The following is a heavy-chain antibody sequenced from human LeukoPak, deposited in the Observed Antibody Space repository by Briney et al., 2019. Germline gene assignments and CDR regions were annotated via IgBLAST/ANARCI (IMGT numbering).Heavy chain of an antibody. V-gene: IGHV3-21*04. Sequence: GGSLRLSCAASGFTFSSFSMNWVRQAPGKGLEWVSSITSSGFIYYADSVKGRFTISRDNSKNTLYLQMNSLRAEDTAVYYCAKDTGYYDSSGYIAWGQGTLVTVSS. CDR1: GFTFSSFS. J-gene: IGHJ1*01. CDR2: ITSSGFI. D-gene: IGHD3-22*01. CDR3: AKDTGYYDSSGYIA.